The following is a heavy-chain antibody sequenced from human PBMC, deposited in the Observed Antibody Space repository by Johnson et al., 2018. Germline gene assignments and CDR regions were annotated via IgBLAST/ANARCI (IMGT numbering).Heavy chain of an antibody. CDR2: IKSKTHGETK. CDR1: GFIFNNAW. D-gene: IGHD1-26*01. Sequence: VQLVESGGGSVKPGGSLRLSCEVSGFIFNNAWMNWVRQAPGKGLEWVGRIKSKTHGETKDYAAPVKGRFTISRDDSKNTLYLQMKSRTTEDSAVYYCATEEGGGRMWGQGTMVTVSS. J-gene: IGHJ3*01. V-gene: IGHV3-15*07. CDR3: ATEEGGGRM.